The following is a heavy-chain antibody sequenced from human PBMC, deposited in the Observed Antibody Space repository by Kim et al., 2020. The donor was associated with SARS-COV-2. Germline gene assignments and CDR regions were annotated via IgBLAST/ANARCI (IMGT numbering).Heavy chain of an antibody. V-gene: IGHV3-9*01. CDR3: AKDLSYDSSCYFSD. D-gene: IGHD3-22*01. Sequence: ADSVKGRSTITRDNDKNSLYLQMNSLRAEDTALYYCAKDLSYDSSCYFSDWGQGTLVTVSS. J-gene: IGHJ4*02.